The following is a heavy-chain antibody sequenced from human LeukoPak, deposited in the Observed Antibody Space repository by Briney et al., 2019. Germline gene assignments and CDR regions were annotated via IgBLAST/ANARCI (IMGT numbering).Heavy chain of an antibody. V-gene: IGHV3-33*01. CDR2: FWAEGTKK. CDR1: GFTFSNYG. J-gene: IGHJ5*02. CDR3: ARDIDTSSHYGWFDP. D-gene: IGHD3-22*01. Sequence: HPGRSLRLSCATSGFTFSNYGMHWVRQAPGKGLEWVAVFWAEGTKKYYGDSVKGRFTIPRDTSKNTVYLQMNSLRAEDTAVYYCARDIDTSSHYGWFDPWGQGTLVTVSS.